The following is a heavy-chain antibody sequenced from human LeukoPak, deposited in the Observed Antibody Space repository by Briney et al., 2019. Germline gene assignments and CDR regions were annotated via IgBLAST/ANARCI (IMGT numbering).Heavy chain of an antibody. J-gene: IGHJ4*02. D-gene: IGHD6-13*01. CDR2: ISPNSGGT. CDR3: ARAGEEYTSTWYGAY. Sequence: GASVKVSCKASGYTFTCYYIHWVRQAPGQALDWMGWISPNSGGTNYVQKFQGRVTMTRDTSISTVYMELTRLTSDDTAMYYCARAGEEYTSTWYGAYWGQGTLVTVSS. V-gene: IGHV1-2*02. CDR1: GYTFTCYY.